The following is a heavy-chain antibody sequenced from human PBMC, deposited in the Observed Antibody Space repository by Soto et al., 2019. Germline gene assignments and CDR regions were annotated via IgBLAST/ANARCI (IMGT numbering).Heavy chain of an antibody. CDR1: GFTFSSHA. J-gene: IGHJ6*02. CDR2: ISGTGIST. CDR3: AKNRDGYYYTGTDV. V-gene: IGHV3-23*01. Sequence: EVQLLESGGDLVQPGGSLRLSCAASGFTFSSHAISWVRQAPGKGLEWVSAISGTGISTFYADSVKGRFTISRDNSKNTLYLQMISLRVEGTAIYCCAKNRDGYYYTGTDVWGRGTTVTVSS.